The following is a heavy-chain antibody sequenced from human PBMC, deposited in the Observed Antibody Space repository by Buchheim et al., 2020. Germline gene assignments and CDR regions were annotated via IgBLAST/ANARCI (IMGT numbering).Heavy chain of an antibody. J-gene: IGHJ4*02. CDR3: ARKDDTVTNNFDY. V-gene: IGHV3-23*01. D-gene: IGHD4-17*01. CDR1: GVTFSNYD. CDR2: ISESGAST. Sequence: EVQLLESGGGLVQPGGSLRLSCAASGVTFSNYDMGWVRQAPGKGLEWVSTISESGASTFYAESVKDRFTISRDNSRNTLYLQMSSLRAEDTAVYYCARKDDTVTNNFDYWGQGTL.